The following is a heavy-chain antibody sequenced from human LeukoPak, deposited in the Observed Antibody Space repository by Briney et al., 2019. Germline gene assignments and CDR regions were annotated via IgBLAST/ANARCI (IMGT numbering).Heavy chain of an antibody. CDR1: GFTFSSYS. CDR2: ISSSSSYI. J-gene: IGHJ5*02. D-gene: IGHD3-22*01. V-gene: IGHV3-21*01. Sequence: GGSLRLSCAASGFTFSSYSMNWVRQAPGKGLESVSSISSSSSYIYYADSAKGRFTISRDNAKNSLYLQMNSLRAEDTAVYYCAGDSSGNFNWFDPWGQGTLVTVSS. CDR3: AGDSSGNFNWFDP.